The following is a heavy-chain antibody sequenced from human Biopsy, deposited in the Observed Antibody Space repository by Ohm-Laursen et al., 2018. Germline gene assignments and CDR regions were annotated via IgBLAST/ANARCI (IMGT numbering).Heavy chain of an antibody. D-gene: IGHD5-24*01. Sequence: ASVKPSCKAYGNTFATYYIHCARQAPGHGLEWLRVISPIGASTSFSQKFQGRITMTRDTSTGTVYMDLNSLGSEDTAVYYCARAGVGSDGTDSYYYGMDVWGPGTTVTVSS. CDR2: ISPIGAST. V-gene: IGHV1-46*01. J-gene: IGHJ6*02. CDR1: GNTFATYY. CDR3: ARAGVGSDGTDSYYYGMDV.